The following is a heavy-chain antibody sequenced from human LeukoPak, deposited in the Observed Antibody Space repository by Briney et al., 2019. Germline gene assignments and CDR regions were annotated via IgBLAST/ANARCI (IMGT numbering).Heavy chain of an antibody. D-gene: IGHD6-19*01. Sequence: PGRSLRLSCAASGFTFSSYGMHWVRQAPGKGLEWVAVIWYDGSNKYYADSVKGRFTISGDNSKNTLYLQMNSLRAEDTAVYYCARGSSGWYPGPFDYWGQGTLVTVSS. V-gene: IGHV3-33*01. CDR2: IWYDGSNK. J-gene: IGHJ4*02. CDR3: ARGSSGWYPGPFDY. CDR1: GFTFSSYG.